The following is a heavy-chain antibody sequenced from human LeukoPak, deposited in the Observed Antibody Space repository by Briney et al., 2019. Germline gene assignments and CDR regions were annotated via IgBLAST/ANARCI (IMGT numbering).Heavy chain of an antibody. V-gene: IGHV4-61*02. CDR1: GGPLRSGRYF. CDR3: ARERTYYDFWSGYYTASLAGDAFDI. D-gene: IGHD3-3*01. Sequence: PLQTPFPPRTGSGGPLRSGRYFWGLIPPPPRKGLEWVGRIYSRGGTNYNPSLKSRVTISVDTSKNQFSLKLSSVTAADTAVYYCARERTYYDFWSGYYTASLAGDAFDIWGQGTMVTVSS. J-gene: IGHJ3*02. CDR2: IYSRGGT.